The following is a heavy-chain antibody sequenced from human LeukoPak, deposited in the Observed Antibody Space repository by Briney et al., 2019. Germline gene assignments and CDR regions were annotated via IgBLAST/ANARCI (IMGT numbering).Heavy chain of an antibody. V-gene: IGHV4-59*01. CDR3: ARFENSGSLTDAFDI. J-gene: IGHJ3*02. CDR2: IYYSGST. Sequence: SSETLSLTCTVSGGSISSYYWSWIRQPPGKGLEWIGYIYYSGSTNYNPSLKSRVTISVDTSKNQFSLKLSSVTAADTAVYYCARFENSGSLTDAFDIWGQGTMVTVSS. D-gene: IGHD1-26*01. CDR1: GGSISSYY.